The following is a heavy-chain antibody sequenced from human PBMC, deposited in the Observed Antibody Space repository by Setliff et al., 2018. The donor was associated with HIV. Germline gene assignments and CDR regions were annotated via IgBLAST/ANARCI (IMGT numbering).Heavy chain of an antibody. V-gene: IGHV5-51*01. CDR3: ARAPNSPYYSNVWYADH. CDR1: GYSYTNYW. J-gene: IGHJ5*02. Sequence: PGESLKISCTGSGYSYTNYWIGWVRQMPGKGLEWMGIIYPADSDTRYSPSFQSQVTVSADKSIGTAYLQWNSLKASDTALYFCARAPNSPYYSNVWYADHWGQGTLVTVSS. CDR2: IYPADSDT. D-gene: IGHD3-22*01.